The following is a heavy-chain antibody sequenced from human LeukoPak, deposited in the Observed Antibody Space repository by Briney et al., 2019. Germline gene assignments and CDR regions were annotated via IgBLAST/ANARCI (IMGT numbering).Heavy chain of an antibody. J-gene: IGHJ4*02. CDR3: AGTYGSGSYSDLSFDY. D-gene: IGHD3-10*01. V-gene: IGHV1-46*01. CDR2: INPSGGST. CDR1: GYTFTSYY. Sequence: ASVKVSCKASGYTFTSYYMHWVRQAPGQGLEWMGIINPSGGSTSYAQKFQGRVTITTDESTSTAYMELSSLRSEDTAVYYCAGTYGSGSYSDLSFDYWGQGTLVTVSS.